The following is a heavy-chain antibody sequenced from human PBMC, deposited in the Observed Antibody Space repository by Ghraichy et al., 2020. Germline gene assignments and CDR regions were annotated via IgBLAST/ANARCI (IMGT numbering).Heavy chain of an antibody. V-gene: IGHV3-48*01. D-gene: IGHD6-6*01. CDR1: GFTFSSYS. CDR2: ISSSSSTI. CDR3: ARDEYSSSRLMSY. J-gene: IGHJ4*02. Sequence: GESLNISCAASGFTFSSYSMNWVRQAPGKGLEWVSYISSSSSTIYYADSVKGRFTISRDNAKNSLYLQMNSLRAEDTAVYYCARDEYSSSRLMSYWGQGTLVTVSS.